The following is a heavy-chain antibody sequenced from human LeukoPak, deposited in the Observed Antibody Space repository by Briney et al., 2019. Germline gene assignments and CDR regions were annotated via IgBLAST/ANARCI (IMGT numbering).Heavy chain of an antibody. V-gene: IGHV1-24*01. J-gene: IGHJ4*02. CDR2: FDPEDGET. D-gene: IGHD1-1*01. Sequence: ASVKVSCKVSGYTLTELSMHWVRQAPGKGLEWXGGFDPEDGETIYAQKFQGRVTMTEDTSTATAYMELSSLRSEDTAVYYCATATGSIYYYFDYWGQGTLVTVSS. CDR1: GYTLTELS. CDR3: ATATGSIYYYFDY.